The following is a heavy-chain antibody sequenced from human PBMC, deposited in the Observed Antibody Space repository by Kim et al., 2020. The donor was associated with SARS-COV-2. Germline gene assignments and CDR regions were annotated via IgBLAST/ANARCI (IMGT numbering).Heavy chain of an antibody. CDR1: GGSISSSSYY. Sequence: SETLSLTCTVSGGSISSSSYYWGWIRQPPGKGLEWIGSIYYSGRTYYNPSIKSRVTISVDTSKNQFSLKLSSVTAADTAVYYCARIGYCSSTSCYNYYYYGMDVWGQGTTVTVSS. V-gene: IGHV4-39*01. CDR2: IYYSGRT. D-gene: IGHD2-2*01. CDR3: ARIGYCSSTSCYNYYYYGMDV. J-gene: IGHJ6*02.